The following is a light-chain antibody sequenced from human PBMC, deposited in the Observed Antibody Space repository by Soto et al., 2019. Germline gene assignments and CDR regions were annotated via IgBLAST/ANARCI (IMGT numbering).Light chain of an antibody. CDR1: QSVSSK. V-gene: IGKV3-15*01. CDR3: QQYSNWPPIT. J-gene: IGKJ5*01. CDR2: DAS. Sequence: EMVMTQSPSTRSVSPGERATLSCRASQSVSSKLAWYQQKPGQAPRLLIYDASTRATGIPARFSGSGSGTEFTPTISSLQSEDFAVYYCQQYSNWPPITFGQGTRLEIK.